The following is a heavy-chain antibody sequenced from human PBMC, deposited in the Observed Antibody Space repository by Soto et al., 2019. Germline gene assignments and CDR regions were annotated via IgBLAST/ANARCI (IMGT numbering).Heavy chain of an antibody. V-gene: IGHV4-34*01. D-gene: IGHD3-10*01. CDR3: ARGRLGRVRGFLPDYYYYYGMDV. J-gene: IGHJ6*02. Sequence: SETRSLTCAVYGGSFSCYYWSWIRQPPGKGLEWIGEINHSGSTNYNPSLKSRVTISVDTSKNQFSLKLSSVTAADTAVYYCARGRLGRVRGFLPDYYYYYGMDVWGQGTTVTVSS. CDR1: GGSFSCYY. CDR2: INHSGST.